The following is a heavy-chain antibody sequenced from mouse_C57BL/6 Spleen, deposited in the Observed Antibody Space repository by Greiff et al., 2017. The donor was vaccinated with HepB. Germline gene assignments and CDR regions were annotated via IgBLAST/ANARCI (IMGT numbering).Heavy chain of an antibody. Sequence: VQLQQPGAELVKPGASVKVPCKASGYTFTSYWMHWVKQRPGQGLEWIGRLHPSDSDTNYNQKFNGKATLTVDKSSSTAYLQHSSLTSEDSAVYDKAIEGITTVVADAMDYWGQGTSVTVST. CDR1: GYTFTSYW. CDR3: AIEGITTVVADAMDY. V-gene: IGHV1-74*01. D-gene: IGHD1-1*01. J-gene: IGHJ4*01. CDR2: LHPSDSDT.